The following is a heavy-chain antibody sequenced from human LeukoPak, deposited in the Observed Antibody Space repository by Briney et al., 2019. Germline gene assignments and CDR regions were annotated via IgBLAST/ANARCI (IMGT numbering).Heavy chain of an antibody. CDR3: AGSLPVTTSWSYFDY. D-gene: IGHD4-17*01. CDR2: ISGSGGST. Sequence: GGSLRLSCAASGFTFDDYAMHWVRQAPGKGLEWVSGISGSGGSTYYADSVKGRFTISRDNSKNTLYLQMNSLRAEDTAVYYCAGSLPVTTSWSYFDYWGQGTLVTVSS. J-gene: IGHJ4*02. V-gene: IGHV3-23*01. CDR1: GFTFDDYA.